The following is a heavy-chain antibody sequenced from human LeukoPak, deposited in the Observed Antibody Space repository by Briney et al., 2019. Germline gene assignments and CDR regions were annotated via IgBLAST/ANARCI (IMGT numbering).Heavy chain of an antibody. CDR1: GGSFSGYY. V-gene: IGHV4-34*01. D-gene: IGHD2-15*01. CDR3: DRRADCSGGNCYRDPRSGRDY. J-gene: IGHJ4*02. Sequence: SETLSLTCDVYGGSFSGYYWSWIRQPPGKGLEWIGSIYYSGSTYYNPSLKSRVTISVDTSKNQFSLKLSSVTAADTAVYYCDRRADCSGGNCYRDPRSGRDYWGQGTLVTVSS. CDR2: IYYSGST.